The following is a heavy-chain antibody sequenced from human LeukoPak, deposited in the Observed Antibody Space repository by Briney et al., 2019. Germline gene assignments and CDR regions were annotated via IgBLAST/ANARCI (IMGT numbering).Heavy chain of an antibody. Sequence: ASVKVSCKASGYTFTSYYMHWVRQAPGQGLEWMGIINPSGGSTSYAQKFQGRVTMTRDMSTSTAYMELSSLRSEDTAVYYCARSDTAMPTEYYFDYWGQGTLVTVSS. CDR3: ARSDTAMPTEYYFDY. CDR2: INPSGGST. D-gene: IGHD5-18*01. V-gene: IGHV1-46*01. CDR1: GYTFTSYY. J-gene: IGHJ4*02.